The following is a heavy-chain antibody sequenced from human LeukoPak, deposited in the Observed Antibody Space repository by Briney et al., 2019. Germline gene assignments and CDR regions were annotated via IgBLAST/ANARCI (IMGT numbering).Heavy chain of an antibody. V-gene: IGHV1-2*02. CDR2: INPNSGGT. D-gene: IGHD5-18*01. CDR3: ARDVARNTAMVTFDY. CDR1: GHTFTGYY. Sequence: ASVKVSCKASGHTFTGYYIHWVRQAPGQGLEWMGWINPNSGGTNYAQKFQGRVTMTRDTSISTAYMELSRLRSDDTAMYYCARDVARNTAMVTFDYWGQGTLVTVSS. J-gene: IGHJ4*02.